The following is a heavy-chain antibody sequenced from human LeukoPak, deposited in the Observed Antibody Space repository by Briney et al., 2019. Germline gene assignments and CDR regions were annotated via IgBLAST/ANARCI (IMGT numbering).Heavy chain of an antibody. CDR1: GGTFSSYA. V-gene: IGHV1-69*04. D-gene: IGHD5-12*01. J-gene: IGHJ4*02. Sequence: GASVKVSCKASGGTFSSYAISWVRQAPGHGLEWMGRIIPILGIANYAQKFQGRVTITADKSTSTAYMELSSLRSEDTAVYYCASSRDGYNFDYRGQGTLVTVSS. CDR2: IIPILGIA. CDR3: ASSRDGYNFDY.